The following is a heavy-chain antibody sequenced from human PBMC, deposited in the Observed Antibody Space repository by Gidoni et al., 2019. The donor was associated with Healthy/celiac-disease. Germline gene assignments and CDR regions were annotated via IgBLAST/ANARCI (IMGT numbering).Heavy chain of an antibody. CDR3: AKGLWFGELLTNPDY. CDR2: ISYDGSNK. V-gene: IGHV3-30*18. D-gene: IGHD3-10*01. CDR1: GFTFRSYG. J-gene: IGHJ4*02. Sequence: QVQLVEPGGGVVQPGRSLRRSCAASGFTFRSYGMHWVRQAPGKGLEWVAVISYDGSNKYYADSVKGRFTISRDNSKNTLYLQMNSLRAEDTAVYYCAKGLWFGELLTNPDYWGQGTLVTVSS.